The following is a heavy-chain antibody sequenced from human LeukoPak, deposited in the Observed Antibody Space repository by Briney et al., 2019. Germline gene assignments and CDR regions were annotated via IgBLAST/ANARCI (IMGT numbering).Heavy chain of an antibody. CDR3: ARGRGYIRYYYYYMDV. Sequence: GGSLRLSCAASGFTFSDYYMSWIRQAPGKGLEWVSYISSSGSTIYYADSVKGRFTISRDNAKNSLYLQMNSLRAEDTAVYYCARGRGYIRYYYYYMDVWDKGTTVTVSS. V-gene: IGHV3-11*04. D-gene: IGHD2-15*01. CDR1: GFTFSDYY. J-gene: IGHJ6*03. CDR2: ISSSGSTI.